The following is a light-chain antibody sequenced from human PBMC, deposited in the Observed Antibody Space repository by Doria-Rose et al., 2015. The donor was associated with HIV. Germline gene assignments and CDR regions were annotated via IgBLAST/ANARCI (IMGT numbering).Light chain of an antibody. J-gene: IGKJ3*01. Sequence: EIVLTQSPLSLSVTPGQPASISCRSSQSLVNSDGKTYLYWYLQKPGQSPQLLIYEVSNRFSGEPDRFSGSWSGTDFTLKISRVEPEDFGVYYCMQTILPRFTFGPGTAVDIK. V-gene: IGKV2D-29*02. CDR1: QSLVNSDGKTY. CDR3: MQTILPRFT. CDR2: EVS.